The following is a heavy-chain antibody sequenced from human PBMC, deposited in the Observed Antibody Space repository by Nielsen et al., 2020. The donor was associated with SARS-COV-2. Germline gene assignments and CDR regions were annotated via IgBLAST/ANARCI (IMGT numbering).Heavy chain of an antibody. CDR3: ARDRITGTSYFDL. Sequence: GGSLRLSCAASGFTFSSYGMHWVRQAPGKGLEWVAVIWYDGSNKYYADSVKGRFTIPRDNSKNTLYLQMNSLRAEDTAVYYCARDRITGTSYFDLWGRGTLVTVSS. CDR2: IWYDGSNK. J-gene: IGHJ2*01. V-gene: IGHV3-33*01. D-gene: IGHD1-20*01. CDR1: GFTFSSYG.